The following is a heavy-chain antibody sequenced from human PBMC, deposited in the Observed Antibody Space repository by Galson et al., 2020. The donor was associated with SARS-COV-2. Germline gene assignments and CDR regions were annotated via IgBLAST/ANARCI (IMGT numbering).Heavy chain of an antibody. CDR2: ISSSSSTI. J-gene: IGHJ4*02. V-gene: IGHV3-48*01. Sequence: GGSLRLSCAASGFTFSSYSMNWVRQAPGKGLEWVSYISSSSSTIYYADSVKGRFTISRDNSKHTLYLQMNSLRAEDTAVYYCARPSSGSYFSYFDYWGQGTLVTVSS. D-gene: IGHD3-10*01. CDR1: GFTFSSYS. CDR3: ARPSSGSYFSYFDY.